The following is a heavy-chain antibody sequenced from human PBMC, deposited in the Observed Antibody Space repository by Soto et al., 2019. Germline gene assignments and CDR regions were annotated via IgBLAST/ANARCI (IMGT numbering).Heavy chain of an antibody. Sequence: EVLLVESGGGLVQPGGSLRLSCAASGFAFIDHWMHWVRQSPGKGLAWVSRISSDGRDTTYADSVKGRFSISRDNAKNTVYLQISSLRGGDTAVYYCLSKVPSGGPCRSWGQGTLVTVSS. D-gene: IGHD6-25*01. CDR3: LSKVPSGGPCRS. J-gene: IGHJ5*02. CDR2: ISSDGRDT. CDR1: GFAFIDHW. V-gene: IGHV3-74*01.